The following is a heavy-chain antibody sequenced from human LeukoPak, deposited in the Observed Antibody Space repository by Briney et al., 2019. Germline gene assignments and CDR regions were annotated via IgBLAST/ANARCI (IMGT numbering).Heavy chain of an antibody. V-gene: IGHV3-66*01. Sequence: AGGSLRLSCAASEFSVGSNYMTWVRQAPGKGLEWVSLIYSGGSTYYADSVKGRFTISRDNSKNTLYLQMNSLRAEDSAIYYCAREGWDLNALDIWGQGTMVTVSP. CDR3: AREGWDLNALDI. D-gene: IGHD1-26*01. J-gene: IGHJ3*02. CDR2: IYSGGST. CDR1: EFSVGSNY.